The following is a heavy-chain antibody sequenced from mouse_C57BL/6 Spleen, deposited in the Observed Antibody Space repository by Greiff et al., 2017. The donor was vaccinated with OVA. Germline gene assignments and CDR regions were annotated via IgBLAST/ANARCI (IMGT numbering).Heavy chain of an antibody. D-gene: IGHD2-4*01. CDR1: GYAFSIYW. Sequence: VKLVESGAELVKPGASVKISCKASGYAFSIYWMNWVKQRPGKGLEWIGQIYPGDGDTNYNGKFKGKATLTADKSSSTAYMQLSSLTSEDSAVYFCARGRLREDWYFDVWGTGTTVTVSS. J-gene: IGHJ1*03. CDR3: ARGRLREDWYFDV. V-gene: IGHV1-80*01. CDR2: IYPGDGDT.